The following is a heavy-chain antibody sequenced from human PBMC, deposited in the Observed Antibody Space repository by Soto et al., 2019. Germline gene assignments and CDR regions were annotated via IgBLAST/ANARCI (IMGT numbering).Heavy chain of an antibody. CDR1: GGSFSGYY. CDR2: INHSGST. D-gene: IGHD3-22*01. V-gene: IGHV4-34*01. J-gene: IGHJ5*02. Sequence: TSETLSLTCAVYGGSFSGYYWSWIRQPPGKGLEWIGEINHSGSTNYNPSLKSRVTISVDTSKNQFSLKLSSVTAADTAVYYCARALYYYDSSGYSYNWFDPWGQGTLVTVSS. CDR3: ARALYYYDSSGYSYNWFDP.